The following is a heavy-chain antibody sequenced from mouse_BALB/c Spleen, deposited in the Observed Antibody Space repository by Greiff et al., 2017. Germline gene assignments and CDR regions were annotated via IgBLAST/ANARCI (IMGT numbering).Heavy chain of an antibody. CDR3: ARRYITTVGYYAMDY. V-gene: IGHV3-2*02. CDR2: ISYSGST. J-gene: IGHJ4*01. CDR1: GYSITSDYA. D-gene: IGHD1-1*01. Sequence: EVQLVESGPGLVKPSQSLSLTCTVTGYSITSDYAWNWIRQFPGNKLEWMGYISYSGSTSYNPSLKSRISITRDTSKNQFFLQLNSVTTEDTATYYCARRYITTVGYYAMDYWGQGTSVTVSS.